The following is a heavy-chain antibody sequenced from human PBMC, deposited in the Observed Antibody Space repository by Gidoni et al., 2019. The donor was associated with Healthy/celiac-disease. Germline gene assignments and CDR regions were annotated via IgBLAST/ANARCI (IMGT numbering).Heavy chain of an antibody. V-gene: IGHV4-4*07. J-gene: IGHJ1*01. CDR1: GGSISSSY. CDR2: IYTSGST. D-gene: IGHD3-22*01. Sequence: QVQLQESGPGLVKPSETLSLTCTVSGGSISSSYWSWIRQPAGKGLEWIGRIYTSGSTNYNPSLKSRVTMSVDTSKNQFSLKLSSVTAAVTAVYYCARETYYYDSSGPAEYFQHWGQGTLVTVSS. CDR3: ARETYYYDSSGPAEYFQH.